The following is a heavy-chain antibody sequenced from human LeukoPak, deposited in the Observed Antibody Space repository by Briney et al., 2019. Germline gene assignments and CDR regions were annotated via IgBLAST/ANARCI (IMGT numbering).Heavy chain of an antibody. V-gene: IGHV3-23*01. Sequence: PGGSLRLSCEASGFTQNAMGWVRQAPGKGLEWVASISRSGGNSHYADSVKGRFTISRDNSKNTLYLQMNSLRAEDTAVYYCAKDLGLGWYYDSSRYFDYWGQGTLVTVSS. D-gene: IGHD3-22*01. CDR3: AKDLGLGWYYDSSRYFDY. CDR2: ISRSGGNS. CDR1: GFTQNA. J-gene: IGHJ4*02.